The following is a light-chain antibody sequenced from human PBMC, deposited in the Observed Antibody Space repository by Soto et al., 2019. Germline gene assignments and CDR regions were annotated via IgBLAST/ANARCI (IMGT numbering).Light chain of an antibody. CDR1: QSISSW. Sequence: DIQLTQSPFFLSASVGDRVTSTCRASQSISSWLAWYQQKPGKAPKLLIYKASSLESGVPSRFSGSGSGTEFTLTIRSLQPDDFATYYCQQYNSYLWTFGQGTKVDIK. V-gene: IGKV1-5*03. CDR3: QQYNSYLWT. J-gene: IGKJ1*01. CDR2: KAS.